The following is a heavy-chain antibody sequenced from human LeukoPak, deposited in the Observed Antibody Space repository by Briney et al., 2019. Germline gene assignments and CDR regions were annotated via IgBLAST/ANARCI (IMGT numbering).Heavy chain of an antibody. V-gene: IGHV4-4*02. CDR3: ARDRENYYGSGSFDY. CDR2: ISHSGST. Sequence: SETLSLTCAVSGGSISSSNWWSWVRQPPGKGLEWIGEISHSGSTNYKPSLKSRVTMSVDTSKNQFSLKLSSVTAADTAVYYCARDRENYYGSGSFDYWGQGTLVTVSS. CDR1: GGSISSSNW. J-gene: IGHJ4*02. D-gene: IGHD3-10*01.